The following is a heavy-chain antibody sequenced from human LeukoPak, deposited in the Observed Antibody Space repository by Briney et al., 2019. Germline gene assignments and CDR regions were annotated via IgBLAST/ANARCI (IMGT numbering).Heavy chain of an antibody. CDR1: GYTFNIYY. J-gene: IGHJ5*02. Sequence: ATVKVSCKTSGYTFNIYYVQWVRQAPGQGLEWMGVIHPNDGGTTYAQKFQGRIIMASDTSTSTIYMELSSLKSDDTAVYYCARGDIDHWGQGTLVTVSS. CDR3: ARGDIDH. CDR2: IHPNDGGT. V-gene: IGHV1-46*02. D-gene: IGHD2-15*01.